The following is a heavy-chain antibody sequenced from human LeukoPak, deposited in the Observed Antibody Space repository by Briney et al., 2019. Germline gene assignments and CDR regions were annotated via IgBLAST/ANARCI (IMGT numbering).Heavy chain of an antibody. CDR2: ISDSGGSR. CDR3: AKGGGWLYYFDY. CDR1: GFTFSSFA. J-gene: IGHJ4*02. V-gene: IGHV3-23*01. Sequence: GGSLRLSCAASGFTFSSFAMNWVRQAPGKGLEWVSAISDSGGSRYYADSVKGRFTISRDNAKNTVYRQMNSLRVEDTAVYYCAKGGGWLYYFDYWGQGSLVSVSS. D-gene: IGHD6-19*01.